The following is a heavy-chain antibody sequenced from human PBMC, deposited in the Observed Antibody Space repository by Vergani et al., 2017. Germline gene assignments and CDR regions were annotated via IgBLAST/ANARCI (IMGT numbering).Heavy chain of an antibody. CDR2: ISGRSNYI. J-gene: IGHJ2*01. CDR3: VKDNNYDADGPYDL. V-gene: IGHV3-21*06. Sequence: EVHLLESGGGLVQSGGSLRLSCAASGFTFSNSAISWVRQAPGKGLEWVSSISGRSNYIYYADSMKGRFTISRDNSKNSVYLQMNSLRAEDTAIYYCVKDNNYDADGPYDLWCGGTLITVAS. CDR1: GFTFSNSA. D-gene: IGHD3-3*01.